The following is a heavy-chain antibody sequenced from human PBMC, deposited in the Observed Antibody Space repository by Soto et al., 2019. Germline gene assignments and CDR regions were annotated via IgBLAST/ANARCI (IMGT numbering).Heavy chain of an antibody. V-gene: IGHV3-30*09. CDR1: GFTLSSYA. Sequence: HPGGSSRLSSAASGFTLSSYAMHWVRQAPGKGLEWVAVISYDGSNKYYADSVKGRFAISRDNSKNTLYLQMNSLRAEDTAVYYCARDGYTIFGVVIIRRLYYGMGVWGQGTTVTVPS. CDR2: ISYDGSNK. CDR3: ARDGYTIFGVVIIRRLYYGMGV. J-gene: IGHJ6*02. D-gene: IGHD3-3*01.